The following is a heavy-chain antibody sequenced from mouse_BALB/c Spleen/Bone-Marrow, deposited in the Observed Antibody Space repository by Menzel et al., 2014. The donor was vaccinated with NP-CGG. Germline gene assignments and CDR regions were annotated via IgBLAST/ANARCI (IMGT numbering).Heavy chain of an antibody. J-gene: IGHJ1*01. Sequence: RPEQGLEWIGRIDPANGNTKYDPKFQGKATITADTSSNTAYLQLSSLTSEDTAVYYCASYYYGRYFDVWGAGTTVTVSS. CDR3: ASYYYGRYFDV. D-gene: IGHD1-1*01. CDR2: IDPANGNT. V-gene: IGHV14-3*02.